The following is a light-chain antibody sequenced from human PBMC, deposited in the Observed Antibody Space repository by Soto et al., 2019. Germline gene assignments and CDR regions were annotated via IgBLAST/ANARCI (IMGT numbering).Light chain of an antibody. Sequence: DIQMTQSPSSVSASVGDRVTITCRASQGIDTSLAWYQQKPGKAPKLLIYAASNFQSGVPSRFSGSGSGTHFTLTISSLQPEDFATYYCQQLHGYPITFGQGARLEI. CDR3: QQLHGYPIT. CDR1: QGIDTS. V-gene: IGKV1-9*01. J-gene: IGKJ5*01. CDR2: AAS.